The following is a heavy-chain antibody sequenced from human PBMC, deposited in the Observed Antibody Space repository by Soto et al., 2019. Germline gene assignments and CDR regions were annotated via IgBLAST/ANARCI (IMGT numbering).Heavy chain of an antibody. CDR3: AGYIRQVTRKEYHGKDV. V-gene: IGHV4-31*01. J-gene: IGHJ6*02. D-gene: IGHD4-4*01. Sequence: QVQLQESGPGLVKPSQTLSLTCSVSGTSTSSGAFYWNWIRQPPGKGLEWIGYMYYTGSSYYNPSVKNSLTIWLAKSNNQFFLQVRQMTAADTAVYYGAGYIRQVTRKEYHGKDVWGPGTTVNVSS. CDR1: GTSTSSGAFY. CDR2: MYYTGSS.